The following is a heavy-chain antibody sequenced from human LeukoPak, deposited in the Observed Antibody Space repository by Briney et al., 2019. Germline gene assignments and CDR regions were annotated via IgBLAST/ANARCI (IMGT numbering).Heavy chain of an antibody. CDR3: ARLLQPFQLGYCSGGSCYPSYFDY. CDR1: GGSISSYY. CDR2: IYYSGST. D-gene: IGHD2-15*01. V-gene: IGHV4-59*12. J-gene: IGHJ4*02. Sequence: SETLSLTCTVSGGSISSYYWSWIRQPPGKGLEWIGYIYYSGSTNYNPSLKSRVTISVDTSKNQFSLKLSSVTAADTAVYYCARLLQPFQLGYCSGGSCYPSYFDYWGQGTLVTVSS.